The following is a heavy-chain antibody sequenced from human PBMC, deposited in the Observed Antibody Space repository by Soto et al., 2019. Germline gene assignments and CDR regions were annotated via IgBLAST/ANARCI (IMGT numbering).Heavy chain of an antibody. CDR2: IDPSDSYT. J-gene: IGHJ5*02. CDR3: ARDVVVAATEGAGWFDP. CDR1: GYSFTSYW. V-gene: IGHV5-10-1*01. D-gene: IGHD2-15*01. Sequence: GESLKISCKGSGYSFTSYWISWVRQMPGKGLEWMGRIDPSDSYTNYSPSFQGHVTISADKSISTAYLQWSSLKASDTAMYYCARDVVVAATEGAGWFDPWGPGTLVTVSS.